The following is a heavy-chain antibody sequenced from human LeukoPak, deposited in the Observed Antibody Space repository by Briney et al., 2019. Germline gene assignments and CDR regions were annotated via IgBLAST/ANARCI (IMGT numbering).Heavy chain of an antibody. D-gene: IGHD5-24*01. J-gene: IGHJ6*02. V-gene: IGHV3-23*01. CDR3: ATDQKNGYNYYYYYGMDV. Sequence: PGGSLRLSCAASGFTFSSNTMSWVRQAPGKGLEWVSAITGSGDSTYHADSVKGRFTISRGNSKNTLYLQMNSLRAEDTAVYYCATDQKNGYNYYYYYGMDVWGQGTTVTVSS. CDR2: ITGSGDST. CDR1: GFTFSSNT.